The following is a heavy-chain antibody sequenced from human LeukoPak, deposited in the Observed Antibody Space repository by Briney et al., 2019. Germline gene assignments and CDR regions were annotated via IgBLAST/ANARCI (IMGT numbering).Heavy chain of an antibody. J-gene: IGHJ4*02. Sequence: QSGGSLRLSCAASGFTVSSNYMSWVRQAPGKGLEWVSVIYSGGSTYYADSVKGRFSISRDISKNTLYLQMNSLRAEDTAVYYCARDNGAAAEYDYWGQGTLVTVSS. D-gene: IGHD6-13*01. V-gene: IGHV3-53*01. CDR3: ARDNGAAAEYDY. CDR2: IYSGGST. CDR1: GFTVSSNY.